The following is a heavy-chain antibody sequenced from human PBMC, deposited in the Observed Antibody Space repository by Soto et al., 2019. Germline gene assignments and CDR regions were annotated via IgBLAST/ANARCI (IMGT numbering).Heavy chain of an antibody. CDR1: GGSISSYY. CDR3: ARDLGVRDGYNQRGLDL. D-gene: IGHD5-12*01. V-gene: IGHV4-59*01. CDR2: IYYSGST. J-gene: IGHJ2*01. Sequence: QVQLQESGPGLVKPSETLSLTCTVSGGSISSYYWSWIRQPPGKGLELIGYIYYSGSTNYNPSLKSRVTISVDTSKNQFSLKLSSVAAADTAVYYCARDLGVRDGYNQRGLDLWGRGTLVTVSS.